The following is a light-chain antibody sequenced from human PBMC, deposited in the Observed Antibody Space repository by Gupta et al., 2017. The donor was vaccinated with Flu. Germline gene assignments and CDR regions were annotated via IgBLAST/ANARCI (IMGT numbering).Light chain of an antibody. CDR3: LLYYGGAKRGV. CDR1: TGAVSSGNY. CDR2: SKG. V-gene: IGLV7-43*01. Sequence: VTITCASSTGAVSSGNYPNWFQQKPGQAPRLLIYSKGRNHSGTPARFSGSIVGGKAALTLSGVQPEEEAEYYCLLYYGGAKRGVFGGGTKLTVL. J-gene: IGLJ3*02.